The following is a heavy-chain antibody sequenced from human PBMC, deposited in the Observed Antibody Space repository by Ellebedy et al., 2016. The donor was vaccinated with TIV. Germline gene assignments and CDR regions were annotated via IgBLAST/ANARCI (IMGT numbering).Heavy chain of an antibody. J-gene: IGHJ4*02. CDR3: ARAPNHSSGTKYYFDY. V-gene: IGHV3-66*01. CDR1: GFTVSDNY. Sequence: GESLKISCAASGFTVSDNYMSWVRQAPGKGLEWVSVIDSSGSTHYADYVKGRFFISRDNSKNTLFLDMNSLRAEDTAAYYCARAPNHSSGTKYYFDYWGQGTLVTVSS. CDR2: IDSSGST. D-gene: IGHD1-26*01.